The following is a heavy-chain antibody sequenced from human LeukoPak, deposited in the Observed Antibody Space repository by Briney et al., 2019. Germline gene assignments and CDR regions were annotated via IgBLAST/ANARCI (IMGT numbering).Heavy chain of an antibody. CDR1: GDSITSTF. V-gene: IGHV4-59*01. Sequence: SETLSLTCTVSGDSITSTFWNWIRQPPGRGLEWIGYIYYTGITNYNPSPKSRVTISLDTSKKQFSLKMTSVTAADTAAYYCARGEFPNYWGQGTLVTVSS. CDR2: IYYTGIT. CDR3: ARGEFPNY. J-gene: IGHJ4*02. D-gene: IGHD3-10*01.